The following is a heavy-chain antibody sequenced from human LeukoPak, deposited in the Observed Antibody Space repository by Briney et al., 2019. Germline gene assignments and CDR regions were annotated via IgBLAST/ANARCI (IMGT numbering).Heavy chain of an antibody. CDR3: ARASSSIAALALTLTDYYYMDV. CDR2: MDPNSGNT. CDR1: VYTFTNYD. Sequence: GASVTVSYKASVYTFTNYDINWVRQATGQGREGMGWMDPNSGNTGYAQKLQGRVTITRNTSISTAYMELSSLRSEDTAVYYCARASSSIAALALTLTDYYYMDVWGKGTTVTVSS. V-gene: IGHV1-8*03. J-gene: IGHJ6*03. D-gene: IGHD6-6*01.